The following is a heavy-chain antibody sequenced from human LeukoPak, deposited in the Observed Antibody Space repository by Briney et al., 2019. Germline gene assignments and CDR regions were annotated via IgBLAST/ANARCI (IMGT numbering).Heavy chain of an antibody. V-gene: IGHV2-5*01. Sequence: SGPTLVNPTQTLTLPCTFSGFSLSPSGGGVGWIRQPPGKALEWLALIYWNDDKRYSPSLKSRLTITKDTSKNQVVLTMTNMDPVDTATYYCAHSGTVTTPHDAFDIWGQGTMVTVSS. CDR2: IYWNDDK. CDR3: AHSGTVTTPHDAFDI. CDR1: GFSLSPSGGG. J-gene: IGHJ3*02. D-gene: IGHD4-17*01.